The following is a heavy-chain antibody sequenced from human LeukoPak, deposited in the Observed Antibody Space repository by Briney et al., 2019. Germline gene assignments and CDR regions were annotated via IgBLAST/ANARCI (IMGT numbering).Heavy chain of an antibody. V-gene: IGHV5-51*01. J-gene: IGHJ6*02. Sequence: GESLKISCKGSGYSFTSYWIGWVRQMPGKGLEWMGIIYPGDSDTRYSPSFQGQVTISADKSISTAYLQWSSLKATDTAMYYCARHNSVHYDILTGPTTGYYGTDVWGQGTTVTVSS. D-gene: IGHD3-9*01. CDR2: IYPGDSDT. CDR3: ARHNSVHYDILTGPTTGYYGTDV. CDR1: GYSFTSYW.